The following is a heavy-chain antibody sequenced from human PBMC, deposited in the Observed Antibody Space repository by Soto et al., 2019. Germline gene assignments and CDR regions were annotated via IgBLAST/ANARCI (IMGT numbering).Heavy chain of an antibody. V-gene: IGHV1-69*06. D-gene: IGHD5-12*01. J-gene: IGHJ4*02. CDR1: GGSFSNFG. Sequence: SVKVSCKASGGSFSNFGISWVRQAPGQGLEWMGGIVPVFGRPNYAQRFRGRLTITADKSTSTGYMELISLRSDDTAVYYCAREGSGYNFWGQGTLVTVSS. CDR2: IVPVFGRP. CDR3: AREGSGYNF.